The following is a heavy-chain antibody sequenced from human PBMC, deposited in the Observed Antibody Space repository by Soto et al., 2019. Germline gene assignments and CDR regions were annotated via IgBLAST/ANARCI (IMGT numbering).Heavy chain of an antibody. V-gene: IGHV3-7*01. D-gene: IGHD2-2*01. Sequence: EVQVVESGGGLVQPGGSLRLSCAASGFTFSNHWMTWVRQAPGKGLEWVANIKQDGSEKYYVDSVKGRFTLSRDNAKNSLYLQMNSLRAEDTAVYYCARDSAYCRSTSCYLSYYYMDVWGKGTTVTVSS. CDR2: IKQDGSEK. J-gene: IGHJ6*03. CDR3: ARDSAYCRSTSCYLSYYYMDV. CDR1: GFTFSNHW.